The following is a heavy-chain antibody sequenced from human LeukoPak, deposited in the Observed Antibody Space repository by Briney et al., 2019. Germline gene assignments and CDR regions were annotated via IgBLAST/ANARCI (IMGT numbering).Heavy chain of an antibody. V-gene: IGHV7-4-1*02. CDR2: INTDSGRA. Sequence: ASVKVSCKASGYIFNSQGMNWVRQAPGQGLEWMGWINTDSGRATYAQGFTGRFVFSLDSSVSTVYLQISDLMPEDTAKYYCAREILRFDIWGQGTTVTVSS. CDR3: AREILRFDI. CDR1: GYIFNSQG. J-gene: IGHJ3*02.